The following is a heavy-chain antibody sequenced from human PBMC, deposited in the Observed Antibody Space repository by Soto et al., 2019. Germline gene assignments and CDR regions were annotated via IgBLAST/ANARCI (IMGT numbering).Heavy chain of an antibody. CDR1: GYTFTSYG. CDR3: ARNPNFGLIISPDYYYMYV. J-gene: IGHJ6*03. D-gene: IGHD3-10*01. Sequence: ASVKVSCKASGYTFTSYGISWVRQAPGQGLEWMGWISAYNGNTNYAQKLQGRVTMTTDTSTSTAYMELRSLRSDDTAVYYCARNPNFGLIISPDYYYMYVWGKGTTVTVS. CDR2: ISAYNGNT. V-gene: IGHV1-18*01.